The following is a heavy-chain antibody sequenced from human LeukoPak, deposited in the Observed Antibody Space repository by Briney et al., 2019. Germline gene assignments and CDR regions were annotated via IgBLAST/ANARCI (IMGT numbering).Heavy chain of an antibody. CDR1: GGTFSSYS. J-gene: IGHJ4*02. CDR2: IIPILDVV. CDR3: AKDGEVYSSSSPYPVY. D-gene: IGHD6-6*01. Sequence: SVKVSCKASGGTFSSYSITWVRQAPGQGLEWMGRIIPILDVVNYAQNFQGRVTITADKTTSTAYMELRSLTSEDAAVYYCAKDGEVYSSSSPYPVYWGQGTLVTVSS. V-gene: IGHV1-69*04.